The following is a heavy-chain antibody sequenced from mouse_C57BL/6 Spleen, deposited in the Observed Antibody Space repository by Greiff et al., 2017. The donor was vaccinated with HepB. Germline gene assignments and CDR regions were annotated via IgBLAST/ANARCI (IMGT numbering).Heavy chain of an antibody. D-gene: IGHD1-1*01. CDR3: ARWLTTVVATDYFDY. CDR2: IYPGDGDT. J-gene: IGHJ2*01. V-gene: IGHV1-80*01. Sequence: VKVVESGAELVKPGASVKISCKASGYAFSSYWMNWVKQRPGKGLEWIGQIYPGDGDTNYNGKFKGKATLTADKSSSTAYMQLSSLTSEDSAVYFCARWLTTVVATDYFDYWGQGTTLTVSS. CDR1: GYAFSSYW.